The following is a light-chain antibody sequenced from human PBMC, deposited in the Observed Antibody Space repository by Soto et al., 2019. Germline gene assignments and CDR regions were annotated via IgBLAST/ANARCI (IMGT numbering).Light chain of an antibody. Sequence: QSALTQPASVSGSPGQSITISCTGTSSDVGSYNYVSWYQQHPVKAPKLMIYDVTNRPSGVSDRFSGSKSGNTASLTISGLQAEDEADYYCSSYTSSSTPYVFGPGTKLTVL. CDR1: SSDVGSYNY. J-gene: IGLJ1*01. V-gene: IGLV2-14*01. CDR3: SSYTSSSTPYV. CDR2: DVT.